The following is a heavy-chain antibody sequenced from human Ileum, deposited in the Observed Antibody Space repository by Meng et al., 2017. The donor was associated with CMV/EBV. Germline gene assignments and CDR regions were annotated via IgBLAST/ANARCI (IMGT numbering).Heavy chain of an antibody. CDR2: IYYSGHS. Sequence: LPHQESGPGLVKPSETLSLTCNVPSCFISSVAYYCAWLRQPPGKGLEWVGSIYYSGHSYYNPSLETRVTILIDTSKKHFSLKLHSVTAADTAMYYCARIPRGGTYESYYFDLWGQGTLVTVSS. D-gene: IGHD5-12*01. V-gene: IGHV4-39*07. CDR1: SCFISSVAYY. J-gene: IGHJ4*02. CDR3: ARIPRGGTYESYYFDL.